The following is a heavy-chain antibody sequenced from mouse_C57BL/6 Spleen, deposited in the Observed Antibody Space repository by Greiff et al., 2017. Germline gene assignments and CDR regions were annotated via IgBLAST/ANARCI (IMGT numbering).Heavy chain of an antibody. J-gene: IGHJ4*01. Sequence: VQLQQPGAELVRPGSSVKLSCTASGYTFTSYWMHWVKQRPIQGLEWIGNIDPSDSETHYNPKFKDKATLTVDKSSSPAYMQLSSLTAEDSAVYYCAMNLLGYDAMDYWGQGTSVTVSS. CDR1: GYTFTSYW. CDR3: AMNLLGYDAMDY. CDR2: IDPSDSET. D-gene: IGHD6-5*01. V-gene: IGHV1-52*01.